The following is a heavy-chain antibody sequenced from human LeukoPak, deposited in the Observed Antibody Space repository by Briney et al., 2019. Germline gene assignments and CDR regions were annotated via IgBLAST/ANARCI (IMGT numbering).Heavy chain of an antibody. CDR2: ISSSSSYI. J-gene: IGHJ4*02. Sequence: PGGSLRLSCAGSGFTFRNYNMNWVRQAPGKGLEWVSSISSSSSYIYYADSVKGRFTISRDNAKNSLYLQMNSLRAEDTAVYYCASVDTAMNGIDYWGQGTLVTVSS. CDR1: GFTFRNYN. CDR3: ASVDTAMNGIDY. V-gene: IGHV3-21*01. D-gene: IGHD5-18*01.